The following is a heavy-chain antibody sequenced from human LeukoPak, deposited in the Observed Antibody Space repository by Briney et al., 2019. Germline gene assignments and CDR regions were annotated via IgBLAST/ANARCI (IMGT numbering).Heavy chain of an antibody. CDR1: GFTFPNAW. Sequence: GGSLRLSCAASGFTFPNAWLTWIRQAPGKGLEWVSSISGGGRTYYADSVKGRFTISRDNSKNTLYLQMNSLRAEDTAVYYCAKDLNWNDVKVLFDYWGQGTLVTVSS. V-gene: IGHV3-23*01. D-gene: IGHD1-1*01. CDR3: AKDLNWNDVKVLFDY. CDR2: ISGGGRT. J-gene: IGHJ4*02.